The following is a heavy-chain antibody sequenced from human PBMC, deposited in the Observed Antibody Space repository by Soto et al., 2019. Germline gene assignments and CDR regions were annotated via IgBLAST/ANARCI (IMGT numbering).Heavy chain of an antibody. D-gene: IGHD3-22*01. CDR3: ARGGYYDSSGSRNYHYYGMNV. CDR1: GYTFTSYD. J-gene: IGHJ6*02. Sequence: GASVKVSCKASGYTFTSYDINWVRQATGQGLEWMGWMNPNSGNTGYAQKFQGRVTMTRNTSISTAYMELRILRSDDTAMYYCARGGYYDSSGSRNYHYYGMNVWGQGTTVTVSS. CDR2: MNPNSGNT. V-gene: IGHV1-8*01.